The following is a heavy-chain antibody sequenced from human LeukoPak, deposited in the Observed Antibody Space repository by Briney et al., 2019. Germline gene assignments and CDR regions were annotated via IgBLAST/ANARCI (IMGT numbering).Heavy chain of an antibody. CDR3: TRDRGGSPTDVFDY. D-gene: IGHD2-15*01. V-gene: IGHV3-23*01. CDR1: GFTFSSYT. J-gene: IGHJ4*02. CDR2: ITTSDGNT. Sequence: GGSLRLSCAASGFTFSSYTMSWVRQAPGKGLEWVSTITTSDGNTYYADSVKGRFTVSRDNSKNTVYMQMDGLRAEDTAVYYCTRDRGGSPTDVFDYWGQGTLVTVSS.